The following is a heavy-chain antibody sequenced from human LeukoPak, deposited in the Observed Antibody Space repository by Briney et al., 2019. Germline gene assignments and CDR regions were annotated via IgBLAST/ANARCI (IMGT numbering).Heavy chain of an antibody. CDR1: GFTFSSYA. J-gene: IGHJ5*02. Sequence: GRSLRLSCAASGFTFSSYAMHWVRQAPGKGLEWVAVISYDGSNKYYADSVKGRFTISRDNSKNTLYLQMNSLRAEDTAAYYCAREGGDGYNSGWFDPWGQGTLVTVSS. D-gene: IGHD5-24*01. CDR2: ISYDGSNK. CDR3: AREGGDGYNSGWFDP. V-gene: IGHV3-30-3*01.